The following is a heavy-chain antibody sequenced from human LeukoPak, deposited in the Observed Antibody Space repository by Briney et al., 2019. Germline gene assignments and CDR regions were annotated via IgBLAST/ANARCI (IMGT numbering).Heavy chain of an antibody. CDR3: AKVWSDSGLLFTGAGIDY. Sequence: GGSLRLSCAASGFTFNDYAMHWVRQAPGKGLEWVSGISWNGGYIGYAGSVKGRFTISRDNAKNSLYLQMNSLRAEDTALYYCAKVWSDSGLLFTGAGIDYWGQGTLVTVSS. CDR1: GFTFNDYA. D-gene: IGHD3-10*01. V-gene: IGHV3-9*01. CDR2: ISWNGGYI. J-gene: IGHJ4*02.